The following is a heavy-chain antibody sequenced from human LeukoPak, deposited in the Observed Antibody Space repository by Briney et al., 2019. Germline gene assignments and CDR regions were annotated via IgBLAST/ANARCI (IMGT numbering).Heavy chain of an antibody. CDR3: AKILGGRYYFDY. D-gene: IGHD7-27*01. CDR2: ISWNSGSI. V-gene: IGHV3-9*01. Sequence: GGSLRLSCAASGFTFDDYAMHWVRQAPGKGLEWVSGISWNSGSIGYADSVKGRFTISRDNAKNSLYLQMNSLRAEDTAVYYCAKILGGRYYFDYWGQGTLVTVSS. CDR1: GFTFDDYA. J-gene: IGHJ4*02.